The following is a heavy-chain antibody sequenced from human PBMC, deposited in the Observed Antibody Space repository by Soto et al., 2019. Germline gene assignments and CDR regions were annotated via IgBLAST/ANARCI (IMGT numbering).Heavy chain of an antibody. V-gene: IGHV3-23*04. Sequence: EVQLVESGGGLVQPGGSLRLSCAASGVTFSSYAMSWVRQAPGKGLEWVSAISGSGGSTYYADSVKGRFTISRDNSRNTLYLQMNSLRAEDTAVYYCASPPQRYFAWLGSPSYWYYDLWGRGTLVTVSS. D-gene: IGHD3-9*01. CDR1: GVTFSSYA. CDR2: ISGSGGST. J-gene: IGHJ2*01. CDR3: ASPPQRYFAWLGSPSYWYYDL.